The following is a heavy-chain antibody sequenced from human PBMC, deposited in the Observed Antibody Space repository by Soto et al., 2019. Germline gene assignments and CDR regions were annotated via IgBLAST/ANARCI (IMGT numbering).Heavy chain of an antibody. D-gene: IGHD3-3*01. CDR3: ANSITIFGVVE. V-gene: IGHV1-18*01. CDR2: ISAYNGNT. Sequence: ASVKVSCKASGYTFTSYGISWVRQAPGQGLEWMGWISAYNGNTNYADSVKGRFTISRDNSKNTLYLQMNSLRAEDTAVYYCANSITIFGVVEWGQGTLVTVSS. J-gene: IGHJ4*02. CDR1: GYTFTSYG.